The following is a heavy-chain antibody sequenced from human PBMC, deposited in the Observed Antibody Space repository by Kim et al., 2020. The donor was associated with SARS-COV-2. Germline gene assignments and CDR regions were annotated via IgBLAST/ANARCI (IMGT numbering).Heavy chain of an antibody. V-gene: IGHV1-3*01. Sequence: ASVKVSCKASGYTFTSYAMHWVRQAPGQRLEWMGWINAGNGNTKYSQKFQGRVTITRDTSASTAYMELSSLRSEDTAVYYCARDPHVMGAGGVGFYYYGMDVWGQGTTVTVSS. J-gene: IGHJ6*02. CDR3: ARDPHVMGAGGVGFYYYGMDV. CDR1: GYTFTSYA. D-gene: IGHD1-26*01. CDR2: INAGNGNT.